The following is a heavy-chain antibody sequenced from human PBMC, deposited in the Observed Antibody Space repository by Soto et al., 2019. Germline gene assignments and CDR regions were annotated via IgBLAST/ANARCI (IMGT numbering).Heavy chain of an antibody. D-gene: IGHD7-27*01. CDR3: ARRWGRTFDY. J-gene: IGHJ4*02. CDR1: GGSISSYY. Sequence: QVQLQESGPGLVKPSETLSLTYTVSGGSISSYYWSWIRQPPGKGLEWIGYIYYSGSTNYNPSLKRRVTISVDTSKNQFSLKLSSVTAADTAVYYCARRWGRTFDYWGQGTLVTVSS. CDR2: IYYSGST. V-gene: IGHV4-59*08.